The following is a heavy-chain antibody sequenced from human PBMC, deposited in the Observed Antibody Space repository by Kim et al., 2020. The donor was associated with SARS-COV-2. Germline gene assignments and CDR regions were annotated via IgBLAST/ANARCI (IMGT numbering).Heavy chain of an antibody. J-gene: IGHJ6*02. V-gene: IGHV4-59*01. CDR2: IYYSGST. D-gene: IGHD3-10*01. CDR1: GGSISSYY. CDR3: ARWTGGYGMDV. Sequence: SETLSLTCTVSGGSISSYYWSWIRQPPGKGLEWIGYIYYSGSTNYNPSLKSRVTISVDTSKNQFSLKLSSVTAADTAVYYCARWTGGYGMDVWGQGTTVTVSS.